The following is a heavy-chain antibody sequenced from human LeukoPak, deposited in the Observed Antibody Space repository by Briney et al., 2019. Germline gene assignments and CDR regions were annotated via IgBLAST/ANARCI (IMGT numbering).Heavy chain of an antibody. Sequence: PGGSLRLSCAASGFTFSSYGMHWVRQAPGKGLEWVAVISYDGSNKYYADSVKGRFTISRDNSKNTLYLQMNSLGSEDTAVYYCARDDGRKELVFLVLRSTDYWGQGTLVTVSS. D-gene: IGHD6-6*01. V-gene: IGHV3-30*03. CDR1: GFTFSSYG. J-gene: IGHJ4*02. CDR2: ISYDGSNK. CDR3: ARDDGRKELVFLVLRSTDY.